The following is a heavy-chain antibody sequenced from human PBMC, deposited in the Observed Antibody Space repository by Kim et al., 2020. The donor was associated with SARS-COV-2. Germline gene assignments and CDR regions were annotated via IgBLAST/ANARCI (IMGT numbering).Heavy chain of an antibody. CDR3: ARVGGRNHYGSERNFDY. CDR2: ISSSSSYT. J-gene: IGHJ4*02. V-gene: IGHV3-11*06. Sequence: GGSLRLSCAASGFTFSDYYMSWIHQAPGKGLEWVSYISSSSSYTNYADSVKGRFTISRDNAKNSLYLQMNSLRAEDTAVYYCARVGGRNHYGSERNFDYWGQGTLVTVSS. D-gene: IGHD3-10*01. CDR1: GFTFSDYY.